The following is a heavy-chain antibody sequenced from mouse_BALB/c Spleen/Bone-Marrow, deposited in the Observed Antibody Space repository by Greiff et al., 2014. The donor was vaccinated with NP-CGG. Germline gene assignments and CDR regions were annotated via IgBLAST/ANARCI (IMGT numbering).Heavy chain of an antibody. CDR3: ARRTTTVVATDY. CDR1: GYTFTSYW. Sequence: VQLQQSGAELVKPGASVKLSCPASGYTFTSYWMHWVKQRPGQGLEWIGEINPSNGRTNYNEKFKSKATLTVDKSSSTAYMQLSSLTSEDSAVYYCARRTTTVVATDYWGQGTTLTVSS. D-gene: IGHD1-1*01. V-gene: IGHV1S81*02. CDR2: INPSNGRT. J-gene: IGHJ2*01.